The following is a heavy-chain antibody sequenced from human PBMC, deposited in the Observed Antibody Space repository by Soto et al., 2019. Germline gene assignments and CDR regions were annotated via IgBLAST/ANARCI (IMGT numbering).Heavy chain of an antibody. CDR3: ARGPLYDLESGMYWYFDL. J-gene: IGHJ2*01. CDR1: GASFDSYT. V-gene: IGHV1-69*01. CDR2: IIPIFGTT. Sequence: QVQLVQSGAEVRKSGSSVKVSCKLSGASFDSYTITWVRQAPGQGLEWMGGIIPIFGTTNYAQKFQGRLTITADGFTRAAYMDLSSLTSEDTAVYYCARGPLYDLESGMYWYFDLWGRGTLVTVSS. D-gene: IGHD1-26*01.